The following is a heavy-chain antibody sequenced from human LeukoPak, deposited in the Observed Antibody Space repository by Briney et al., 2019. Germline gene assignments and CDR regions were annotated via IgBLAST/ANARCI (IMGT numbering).Heavy chain of an antibody. CDR2: INHSGST. Sequence: SETLSLTCAVYGGSFSGYYWSWIRQPPGKGLEWIGEINHSGSTNHNPSLKSRVTISVDTSKNQFSLKLSSVTAADTAVYYCARAISYYYYMDVWGKGTTVTVSS. D-gene: IGHD2-2*01. J-gene: IGHJ6*03. CDR3: ARAISYYYYMDV. CDR1: GGSFSGYY. V-gene: IGHV4-34*01.